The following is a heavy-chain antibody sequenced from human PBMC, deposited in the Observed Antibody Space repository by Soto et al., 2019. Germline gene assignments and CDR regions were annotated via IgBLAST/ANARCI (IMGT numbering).Heavy chain of an antibody. CDR3: ARGGSYDSSGSRNYHYYGMDV. V-gene: IGHV1-18*01. CDR1: GYTFHSYG. D-gene: IGHD3-22*01. J-gene: IGHJ6*02. Sequence: QAQLVQSGGEVKKPGASVRVSCKASGYTFHSYGISWVRQAPGQGLEWLGWISPYNDDTRYAQRLQGNVTMSPDTSSRTAYLHLRSLRSDDTAVYFCARGGSYDSSGSRNYHYYGMDVWGQGTTVTVS. CDR2: ISPYNDDT.